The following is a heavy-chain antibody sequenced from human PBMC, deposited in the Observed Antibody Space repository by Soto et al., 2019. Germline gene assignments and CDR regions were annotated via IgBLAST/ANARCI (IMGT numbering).Heavy chain of an antibody. CDR1: GFIFHNYG. D-gene: IGHD3-10*01. Sequence: QVQLVESGGGVVQPGRSLRLSCAVSGFIFHNYGFHWVRQAPGKGLEWVAVMFYDGVSAFYTDSVRGRFTVSRDTTSRTLILQMTNLTAEDTAVYYCVRDRGYFGEAFQHWGQGTLVTVSS. CDR3: VRDRGYFGEAFQH. CDR2: MFYDGVSA. V-gene: IGHV3-33*01. J-gene: IGHJ1*01.